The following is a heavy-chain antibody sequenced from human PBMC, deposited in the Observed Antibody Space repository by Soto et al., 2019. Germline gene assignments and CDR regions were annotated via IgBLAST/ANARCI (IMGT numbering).Heavy chain of an antibody. CDR1: GFTFSSYG. CDR3: VPVNYGSGSYVFDY. D-gene: IGHD3-10*01. J-gene: IGHJ4*02. V-gene: IGHV3-30*03. CDR2: ISYDGSNK. Sequence: PGGSLRLSCAASGFTFSSYGMHWVRQAPGKGLEWVAVISYDGSNKYYADSVKGRFTISRDNSKNTLYLQMNSLRAEDTAVYYCVPVNYGSGSYVFDYWGQGTLVTVSS.